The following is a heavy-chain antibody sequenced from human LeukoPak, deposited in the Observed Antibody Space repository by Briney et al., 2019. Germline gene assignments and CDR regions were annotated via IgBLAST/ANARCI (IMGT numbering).Heavy chain of an antibody. Sequence: SVKVSCKASGYTFTGYYIHWVRQAPGQGLEWMGGIIPIFGTANYAQKSQGRVTITADESTNTAYMELSSLRSEDTAVYYCARDRMGYYDSSGYYPLDAFDIWGQGTMVTVSS. CDR1: GYTFTGYY. V-gene: IGHV1-69*13. D-gene: IGHD3-22*01. J-gene: IGHJ3*02. CDR2: IIPIFGTA. CDR3: ARDRMGYYDSSGYYPLDAFDI.